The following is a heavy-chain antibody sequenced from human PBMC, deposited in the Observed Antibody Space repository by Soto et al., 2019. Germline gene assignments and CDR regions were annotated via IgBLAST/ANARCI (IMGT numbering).Heavy chain of an antibody. Sequence: GSLRLSCAASGFTFNTYYMNWVRQAPGKGLEWVSCISGSSVYIYYADSVKGRFTISRDNDKNSLYLHMTSLTAEDTAVYYCARDTGGNSFFDYWGQGILVTVSS. CDR2: ISGSSVYI. D-gene: IGHD3-16*02. CDR3: ARDTGGNSFFDY. CDR1: GFTFNTYY. J-gene: IGHJ4*02. V-gene: IGHV3-21*01.